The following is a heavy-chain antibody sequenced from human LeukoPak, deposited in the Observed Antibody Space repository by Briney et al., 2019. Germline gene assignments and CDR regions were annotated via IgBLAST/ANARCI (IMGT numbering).Heavy chain of an antibody. CDR1: GFTFSSYS. CDR3: ARDPYNGNYGDSYYYMDV. J-gene: IGHJ6*03. CDR2: ITSSSIYT. D-gene: IGHD1-26*01. Sequence: PGGSLRLSCAASGFTFSSYSMNWVRQAPGKGLEWVSSITSSSIYTFYADSVKGRFTISRDNAKNSLYLQMNSLRAEDTAIYYCARDPYNGNYGDSYYYMDVWGKGTTVTISS. V-gene: IGHV3-21*01.